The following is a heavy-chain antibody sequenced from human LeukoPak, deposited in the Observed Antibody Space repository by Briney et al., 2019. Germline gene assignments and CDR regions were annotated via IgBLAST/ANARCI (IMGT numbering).Heavy chain of an antibody. D-gene: IGHD5-18*01. Sequence: GGSLRLSCAASGFSISSYALHWVRQAPGKGLQYVSGISNGGSIDYANSVKGRFTISRDDSKNTLYLQMGSLRPEDMAVYYCARDFSYGSGFDYWGQGILVTVSS. CDR1: GFSISSYA. V-gene: IGHV3-64*01. CDR3: ARDFSYGSGFDY. CDR2: ISNGGSI. J-gene: IGHJ4*02.